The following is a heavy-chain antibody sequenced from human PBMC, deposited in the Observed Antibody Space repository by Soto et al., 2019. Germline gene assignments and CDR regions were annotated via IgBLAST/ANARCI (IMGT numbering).Heavy chain of an antibody. CDR3: ARYQKAEAFHD. CDR1: GSAFTSLD. V-gene: IGHV1-8*01. J-gene: IGHJ4*02. Sequence: QVQLVQSGAEVKKPGASVKVSCKASGSAFTSLDINWVRQATGQGLEWVGWMNPSGHTGLAQKFQGRGSMTRDTSISTAYMELRSMRSEDTAVYYCARYQKAEAFHDWGQGTLVTVSS. D-gene: IGHD6-19*01. CDR2: MNPSGHT.